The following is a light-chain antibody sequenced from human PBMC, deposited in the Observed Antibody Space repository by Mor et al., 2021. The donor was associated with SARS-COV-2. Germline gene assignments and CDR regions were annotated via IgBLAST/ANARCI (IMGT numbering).Light chain of an antibody. Sequence: VPDRFSGSRSGTSASLAITGLQAEDEADYYCQSYDSYLSAFVFGTGTKVTVL. CDR3: QSYDSYLSAFV. J-gene: IGLJ1*01. V-gene: IGLV1-40*01.